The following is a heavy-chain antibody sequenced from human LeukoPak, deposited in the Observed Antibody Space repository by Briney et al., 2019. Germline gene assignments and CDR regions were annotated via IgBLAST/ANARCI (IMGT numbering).Heavy chain of an antibody. V-gene: IGHV4-61*08. J-gene: IGHJ5*02. Sequence: PSETLSLTCTVSGGSISSGDYYWSWIRQPPGKGLEWIGYIYYSGSTNYNPSLKSRVTISVDTSKNQFSLKLSSVTAADTAVYYCARSVGIRSVVDTGWFDPWGQGTLVTVSS. D-gene: IGHD5-18*01. CDR1: GGSISSGDYY. CDR2: IYYSGST. CDR3: ARSVGIRSVVDTGWFDP.